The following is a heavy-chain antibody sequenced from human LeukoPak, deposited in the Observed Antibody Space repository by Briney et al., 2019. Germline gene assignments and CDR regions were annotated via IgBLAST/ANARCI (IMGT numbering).Heavy chain of an antibody. CDR1: GFTFSSYL. V-gene: IGHV3-7*01. Sequence: GGSLRLSCAASGFTFSSYLMNWVRQAPGKGLEWVATIKQDGSVKNYVGSVKGRFTVSRDNAKNLVYLQMSSLRAEDTAVYYCARDPAAAPYFDYWGQGALVTVPS. CDR2: IKQDGSVK. D-gene: IGHD6-6*01. CDR3: ARDPAAAPYFDY. J-gene: IGHJ4*02.